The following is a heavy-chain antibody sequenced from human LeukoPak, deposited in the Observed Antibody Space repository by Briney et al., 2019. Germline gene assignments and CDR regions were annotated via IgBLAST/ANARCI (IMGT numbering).Heavy chain of an antibody. V-gene: IGHV3-9*03. Sequence: GRSLRLSCAVSGFTLNDYAMHWVRQAPGKGLEWVSGISYNGGTIGFADSVKGRFTISRDNAKNSLYLQMNSLRAEDMALYYCAKDGCSGGSCYGRSAFDIWGQGTMVTVSS. J-gene: IGHJ3*02. CDR1: GFTLNDYA. D-gene: IGHD2-15*01. CDR2: ISYNGGTI. CDR3: AKDGCSGGSCYGRSAFDI.